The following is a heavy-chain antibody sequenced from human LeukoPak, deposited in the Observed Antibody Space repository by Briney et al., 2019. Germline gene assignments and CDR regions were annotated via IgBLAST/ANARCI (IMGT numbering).Heavy chain of an antibody. Sequence: GGSLRLSCAASGFTFSSYAMSWVRQAPGKGLEWVSTISGSGGSTYYADSVKGRFTISRDNSKNTLYLQMNSLGAEDTAVYYCAKDQDSSGYPTKFDCWGQGTLVTVSS. D-gene: IGHD6-19*01. CDR3: AKDQDSSGYPTKFDC. CDR2: ISGSGGST. V-gene: IGHV3-23*01. CDR1: GFTFSSYA. J-gene: IGHJ4*02.